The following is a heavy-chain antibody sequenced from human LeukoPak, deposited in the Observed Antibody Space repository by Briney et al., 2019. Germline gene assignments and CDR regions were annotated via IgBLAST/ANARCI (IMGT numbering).Heavy chain of an antibody. CDR1: GFTFSSYS. V-gene: IGHV3-21*01. J-gene: IGHJ4*02. Sequence: GGSLRLSCAASGFTFSSYSMNWVRQAPGKGLEWVSSISISSSYIYYADSVKGRFTISRDNAKNSLYVQMTSLRAEDTAVYYCARAEDDFWSGYYSVDYWGQGTLVTVSS. CDR3: ARAEDDFWSGYYSVDY. D-gene: IGHD3-3*01. CDR2: ISISSSYI.